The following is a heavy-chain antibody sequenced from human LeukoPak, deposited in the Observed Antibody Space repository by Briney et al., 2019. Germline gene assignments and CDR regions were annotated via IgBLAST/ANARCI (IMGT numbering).Heavy chain of an antibody. J-gene: IGHJ4*02. D-gene: IGHD5-18*01. CDR2: IYYSGST. Sequence: PSETLSLTCTVSGGSISSYYWSWIRQPQGKGLEWIGYIYYSGSTNYNPSLKSRVTISVDTSKNQFSLKLSSVTAADTAVYYCARDRYSYGLFDYWGQGTLVTVSS. CDR3: ARDRYSYGLFDY. CDR1: GGSISSYY. V-gene: IGHV4-59*01.